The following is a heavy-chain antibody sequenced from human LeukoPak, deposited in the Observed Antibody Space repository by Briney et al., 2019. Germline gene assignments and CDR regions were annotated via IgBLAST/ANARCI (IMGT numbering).Heavy chain of an antibody. V-gene: IGHV3-30*18. D-gene: IGHD1-1*01. CDR2: VSYDGNDG. Sequence: GGSLRLPCIGSGFNFTYYAIYWVRQAPGKGLEWVAVVSYDGNDGYYADSVKGRFSISRDNSQNTVTLQMNNLRVDDTAIYYCAKLAWNDGSYYFDYWGQGTLVTVSS. CDR1: GFNFTYYA. CDR3: AKLAWNDGSYYFDY. J-gene: IGHJ4*02.